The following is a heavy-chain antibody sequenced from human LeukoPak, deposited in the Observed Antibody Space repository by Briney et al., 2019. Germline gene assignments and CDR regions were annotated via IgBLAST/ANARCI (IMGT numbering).Heavy chain of an antibody. D-gene: IGHD7-27*01. Sequence: GGSLRLSCAASGFAVSNSYMTWVRQAPGKGLEWVSVIYRDGSTYYADSVKGRFTISRDNSKNTLCLQMNSLRAEDTAVYYCAKTGGPWDWGQGALVTVSS. J-gene: IGHJ4*02. CDR3: AKTGGPWD. V-gene: IGHV3-53*01. CDR2: IYRDGST. CDR1: GFAVSNSY.